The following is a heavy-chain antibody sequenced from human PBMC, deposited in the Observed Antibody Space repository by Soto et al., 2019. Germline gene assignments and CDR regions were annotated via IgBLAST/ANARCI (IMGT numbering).Heavy chain of an antibody. V-gene: IGHV3-48*03. CDR3: ARESFSASPNFFDY. D-gene: IGHD3-3*02. J-gene: IGHJ4*02. Sequence: VGSLRLSCAASGFAFSNYEMNWVRQAPGKGLEWVSYISLSGSTIYYADSVKGRFTISRDDAKNSLYLQMDSLRADDTAVYYCARESFSASPNFFDYWGQGTLVTVSS. CDR2: ISLSGSTI. CDR1: GFAFSNYE.